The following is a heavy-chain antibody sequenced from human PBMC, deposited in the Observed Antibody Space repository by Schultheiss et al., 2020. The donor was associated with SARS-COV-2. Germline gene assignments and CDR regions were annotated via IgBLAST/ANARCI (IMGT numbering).Heavy chain of an antibody. CDR1: GGSFSGYY. CDR2: INHSGST. CDR3: ARAITIFGVVTAPNNWFDP. D-gene: IGHD3-3*01. V-gene: IGHV4-34*01. J-gene: IGHJ5*02. Sequence: SETLSLTCAVYGGSFSGYYWSWIRQPPGKGLEWIGEINHSGSTNYNPSLKSRVTISVDTSKNQFSLKLSSVTAADTAVYYCARAITIFGVVTAPNNWFDPWGQGTLVTVSS.